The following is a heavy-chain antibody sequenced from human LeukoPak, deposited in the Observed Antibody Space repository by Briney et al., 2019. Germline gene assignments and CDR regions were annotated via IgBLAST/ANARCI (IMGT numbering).Heavy chain of an antibody. CDR1: GYTLTELS. J-gene: IGHJ3*02. CDR3: ATPTYYYDSSHDAFDI. V-gene: IGHV1-24*01. CDR2: FDPEDGET. Sequence: ASVKVSCKVSGYTLTELSMHWVRQAPGKGLEWMGGFDPEDGETIYAQKFQGRVTMTEDTSTDTAYMELSSLRSEDTAVYYCATPTYYYDSSHDAFDIWGQGTMVTVSS. D-gene: IGHD3-22*01.